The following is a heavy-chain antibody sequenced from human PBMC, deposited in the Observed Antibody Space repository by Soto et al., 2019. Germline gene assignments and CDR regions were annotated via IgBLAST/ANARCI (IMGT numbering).Heavy chain of an antibody. V-gene: IGHV4-30-4*01. CDR3: AREVIPLTTDWYFDL. D-gene: IGHD4-17*01. CDR2: IYDSGST. Sequence: QLQLRESGPGLVKPSETLSLTCTVSGGSISGGVGGLYYWSWIRQPPGKGLEWIGYIYDSGSTFYIPSLKRRVTISVDTSKNQFSLRLSSVTAADTAVYYCAREVIPLTTDWYFDLWGRGTLVTVSS. CDR1: GGSISGGVGGLYY. J-gene: IGHJ2*01.